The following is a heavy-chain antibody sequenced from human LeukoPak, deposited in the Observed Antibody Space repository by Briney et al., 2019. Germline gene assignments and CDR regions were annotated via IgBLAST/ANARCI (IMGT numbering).Heavy chain of an antibody. V-gene: IGHV3-9*01. CDR2: INI. Sequence: GGSLRLSCAASGFTFDDYAMHWVRQAPGKGLEWVSGINIGYADSVKGRFTISRANAKNSLYLQMNSLRAEDTALYYCAKGLGSGSYWAFDYWGQGTLVTVSS. J-gene: IGHJ4*02. CDR1: GFTFDDYA. D-gene: IGHD3-10*01. CDR3: AKGLGSGSYWAFDY.